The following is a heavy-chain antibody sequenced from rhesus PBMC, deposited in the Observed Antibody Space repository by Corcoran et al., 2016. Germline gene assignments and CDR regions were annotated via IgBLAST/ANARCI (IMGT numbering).Heavy chain of an antibody. J-gene: IGHJ5-1*01. Sequence: QLQLQESGPGLVKPSETLSLTCAVSGGSISSNFWTWIRQLPGGGLEWIGRISGIAGSTDYDPSLNRRVTLTTDPAKNQFSLKLTSVTAADTAVYYCAGRYRNGRFDVWGPGVLVTVSS. D-gene: IGHD5-24*01. CDR3: AGRYRNGRFDV. V-gene: IGHV4-173*01. CDR1: GGSISSNF. CDR2: ISGIAGST.